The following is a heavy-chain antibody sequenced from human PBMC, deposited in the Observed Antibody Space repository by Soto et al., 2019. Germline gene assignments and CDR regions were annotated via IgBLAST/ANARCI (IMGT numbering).Heavy chain of an antibody. J-gene: IGHJ4*02. CDR1: GGSMSEYF. Sequence: TLSLTCSVSGGSMSEYFWSWIRQSPGKGLEWIGYIYYLGSTDYNPSPKSRVTISVDTSKRQFSLRLTSVTAADTAVYYCARDGYDGSGSPYPAYWGPGTQVTVSS. CDR3: ARDGYDGSGSPYPAY. V-gene: IGHV4-59*01. CDR2: IYYLGST. D-gene: IGHD3-10*01.